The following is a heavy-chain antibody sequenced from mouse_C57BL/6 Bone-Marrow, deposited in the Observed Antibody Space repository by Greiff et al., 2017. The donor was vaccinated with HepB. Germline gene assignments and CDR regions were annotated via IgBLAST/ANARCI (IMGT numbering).Heavy chain of an antibody. CDR1: GYTFTSYC. Sequence: QVQLQQPGAELVRPGSSVKLSCTASGYTFTSYCMHWVHQSPIQRLEWIGNIDTSDSDTHYNQKFKDKATLTIYKSYSTSYMQLSSLTSEDSAVYYCEKYDYDGFDYWGQGTTLTVSS. D-gene: IGHD2-4*01. V-gene: IGHV1-52*01. J-gene: IGHJ2*01. CDR3: EKYDYDGFDY. CDR2: IDTSDSDT.